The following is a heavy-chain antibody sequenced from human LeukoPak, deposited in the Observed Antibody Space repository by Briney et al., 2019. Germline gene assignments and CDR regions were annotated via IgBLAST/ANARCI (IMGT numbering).Heavy chain of an antibody. CDR1: GYTFINYY. J-gene: IGHJ4*02. CDR3: ARREYDILTGYSSFDY. V-gene: IGHV1-8*01. CDR2: INPNSGNI. Sequence: GSVKGSCKAFGYTFINYYINWVGQGTGQRVEGMGWINPNSGNIGFAQKFQGRVTMTRNTPISTAYMELSSLRSEDTAVYYCARREYDILTGYSSFDYWGQGTLVTVSS. D-gene: IGHD3-9*01.